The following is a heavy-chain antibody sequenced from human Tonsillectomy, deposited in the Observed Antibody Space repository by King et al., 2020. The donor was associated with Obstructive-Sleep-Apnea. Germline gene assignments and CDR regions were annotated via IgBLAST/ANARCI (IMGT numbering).Heavy chain of an antibody. CDR1: GFTLDDFA. CDR3: SKGRRYGGYDSYYFDY. Sequence: VQLVESGGGLVQPGRSLRLSCAASGFTLDDFAMHWVRQAPGKGLEWVSGISWNSGSIGYADSVKGRFTISRDNAKNSLYLQVNSLRAEDTALYYCSKGRRYGGYDSYYFDYWGQGTLVTVSS. CDR2: ISWNSGSI. D-gene: IGHD5-12*01. J-gene: IGHJ4*02. V-gene: IGHV3-9*01.